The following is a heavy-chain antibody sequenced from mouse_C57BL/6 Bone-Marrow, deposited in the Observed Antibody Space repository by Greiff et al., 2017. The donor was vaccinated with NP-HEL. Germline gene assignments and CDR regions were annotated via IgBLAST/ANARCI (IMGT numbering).Heavy chain of an antibody. D-gene: IGHD1-2*01. CDR2: IYPGSGNT. Sequence: VQLQQSGAELVRPGASVKLSCKASGYTFTDYYINWVKQRPGQGLEWIARIYPGSGNTYYTEKFKGKATLTAETSSSPAYMQLSSLTSEDSAVYFCARSKGLRHYFDYWGQGTTLTVSS. V-gene: IGHV1-76*01. CDR3: ARSKGLRHYFDY. CDR1: GYTFTDYY. J-gene: IGHJ2*01.